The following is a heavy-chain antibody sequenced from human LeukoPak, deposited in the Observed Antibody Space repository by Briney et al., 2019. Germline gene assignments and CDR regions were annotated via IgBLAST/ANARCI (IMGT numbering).Heavy chain of an antibody. Sequence: GGSLRLSCAASGFTFSSYGMYWVRQAPGKGLEWVAFIRYDGSNKYYAVSVKGRFTISRDNSKNTLYLQMNSLRAEDTAVYYCAKVYSSSSSYYDYYYMDVWGKGTTVTVSS. CDR1: GFTFSSYG. V-gene: IGHV3-30*02. D-gene: IGHD6-6*01. CDR3: AKVYSSSSSYYDYYYMDV. CDR2: IRYDGSNK. J-gene: IGHJ6*03.